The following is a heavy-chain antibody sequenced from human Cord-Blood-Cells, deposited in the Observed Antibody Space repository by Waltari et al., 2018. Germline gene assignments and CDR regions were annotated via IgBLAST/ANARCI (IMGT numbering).Heavy chain of an antibody. D-gene: IGHD6-19*01. CDR1: GGSFRGYY. CDR2: INHSGST. J-gene: IGHJ4*02. Sequence: QVQLQQWGAGLLKPSETLSLTCAVYGGSFRGYYWSWIRQPTGKGLEWIGEINHSGSTNYHPSLKSRVTISVDTSKNQFSLKLSSVTAADTAVYYCARGGQWLALVGYYFDYWGQGTLVTVSS. CDR3: ARGGQWLALVGYYFDY. V-gene: IGHV4-34*01.